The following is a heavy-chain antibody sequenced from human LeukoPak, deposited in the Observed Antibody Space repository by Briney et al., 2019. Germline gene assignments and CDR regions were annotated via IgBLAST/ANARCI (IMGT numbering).Heavy chain of an antibody. Sequence: GGSLRLSCAAAGFTFSNYGMHWVRQAPGKGLEGVAVIWSDGSNKYYADSVRGRFTISRDNSKNTLYLQMNSLRAEDTAVYYCARVTMVAAASYNWFVPWGQGTLVTVSS. V-gene: IGHV3-33*01. CDR1: GFTFSNYG. CDR2: IWSDGSNK. CDR3: ARVTMVAAASYNWFVP. D-gene: IGHD2-15*01. J-gene: IGHJ5*02.